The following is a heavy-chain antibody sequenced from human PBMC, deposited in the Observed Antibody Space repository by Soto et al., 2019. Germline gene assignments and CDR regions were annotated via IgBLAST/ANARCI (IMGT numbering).Heavy chain of an antibody. CDR2: INGGNGHT. CDR1: GYSFRYYF. CDR3: ARGVTVEAIPNWIDP. V-gene: IGHV1-3*01. J-gene: IGHJ5*02. Sequence: ASVKVSCKASGYSFRYYFMHWVRQAPGQRLEYMGWINGGNGHTKYSQKFQGRVTITRDTSASTVYMELSSLRSEDTAMYYFARGVTVEAIPNWIDPWGQGILVTVCS. D-gene: IGHD1-26*01.